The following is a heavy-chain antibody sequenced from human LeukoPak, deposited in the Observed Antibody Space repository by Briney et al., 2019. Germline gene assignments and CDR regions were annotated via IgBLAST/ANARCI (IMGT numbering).Heavy chain of an antibody. D-gene: IGHD2/OR15-2a*01. CDR1: GYSISSGYY. V-gene: IGHV4-38-2*02. CDR3: ARDQEGNTH. J-gene: IGHJ4*02. CDR2: IYHSGST. Sequence: SETLSLTCTVSGYSISSGYYWGWIRQPPGKGLEWIGSIYHSGSTYYNPSLKSRVTISVDTSKNQFSLKLSSVTAADTAVYYCARDQEGNTHWGQGTLVTVSS.